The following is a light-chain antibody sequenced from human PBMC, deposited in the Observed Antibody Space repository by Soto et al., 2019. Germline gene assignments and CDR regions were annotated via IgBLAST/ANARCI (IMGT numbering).Light chain of an antibody. J-gene: IGKJ4*01. CDR3: QQYNNWART. CDR2: GAS. Sequence: EIVMTQSPATLSASPGERATLSCRASQSVSNNLAWYQQKRGQAPRLLMYGASSRATGIPARFSGSGSGTEFTLTISSLQSADFAVYFCQQYNNWARTFGGGTKVDIK. V-gene: IGKV3-15*01. CDR1: QSVSNN.